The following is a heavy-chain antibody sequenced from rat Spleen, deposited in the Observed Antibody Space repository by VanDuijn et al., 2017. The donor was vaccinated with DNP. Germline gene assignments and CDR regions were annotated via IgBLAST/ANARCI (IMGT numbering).Heavy chain of an antibody. Sequence: EVQLVESGGGLVQPGRSLKLSCAASGFTFSHYYMAWVRQAPTKGLEWVAYISSGDGTTYYRDSVKGRFTISRDNAKSTLYLQMDSLRSEDTATYYCARSWGDDGYPPFAYWGQGTLVTVSS. CDR3: ARSWGDDGYPPFAY. CDR2: ISSGDGTT. J-gene: IGHJ3*01. CDR1: GFTFSHYY. D-gene: IGHD1-12*03. V-gene: IGHV5-27*01.